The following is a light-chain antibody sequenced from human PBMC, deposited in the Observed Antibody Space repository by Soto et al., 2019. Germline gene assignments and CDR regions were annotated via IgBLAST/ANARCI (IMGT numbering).Light chain of an antibody. Sequence: EIVMTQSPVTLSVSPGESATLSCRASESVGSNLAWYQQKVGQAPRVLVYGASTRATGIPARFSGSGSGTEFSLTISSLQSEDFAVYYCQQYHTWPPYTFGQGTKLEIK. CDR2: GAS. CDR1: ESVGSN. V-gene: IGKV3-15*01. J-gene: IGKJ2*01. CDR3: QQYHTWPPYT.